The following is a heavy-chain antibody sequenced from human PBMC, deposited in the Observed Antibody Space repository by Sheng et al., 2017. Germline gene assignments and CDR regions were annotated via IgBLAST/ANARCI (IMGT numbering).Heavy chain of an antibody. J-gene: IGHJ6*02. CDR1: GYTFTGYY. D-gene: IGHD5-18*01. Sequence: QVQLVQSGAEVKKPGASVKVSCKASGYTFTGYYMHWVRQAPGQGLEWMEWINPNSGGTNYAQKFQGRVTMTRDTSISTAYMELSRLRSDDTAVYYCARDDTVQLWLRRRVNYYYGMDVWDQGP. CDR3: ARDDTVQLWLRRRVNYYYGMDV. CDR2: INPNSGGT. V-gene: IGHV1-2*02.